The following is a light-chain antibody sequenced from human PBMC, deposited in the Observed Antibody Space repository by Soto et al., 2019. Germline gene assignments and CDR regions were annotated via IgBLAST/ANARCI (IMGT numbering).Light chain of an antibody. CDR2: AAS. CDR3: QQSYSTPLT. J-gene: IGKJ4*01. V-gene: IGKV1-39*01. Sequence: DIRMTQSPSSLSASVGDSVTITCRASQSISSYLNWYQQKPEQVPKLLIYAASSLQSGVPSRFSGSGSATDFTLNISTLQPEEFATYYCQQSYSTPLTCGGGTKVEI. CDR1: QSISSY.